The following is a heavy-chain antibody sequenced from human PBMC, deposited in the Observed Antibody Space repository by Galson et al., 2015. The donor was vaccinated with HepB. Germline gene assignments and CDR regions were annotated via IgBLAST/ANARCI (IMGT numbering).Heavy chain of an antibody. CDR1: GYTLTSHY. J-gene: IGHJ5*02. CDR3: ARAGRSNYDFWTGSNGFDP. CDR2: INPSSGIT. Sequence: SVKVSCKASGYTLTSHYIHWVRQAPGQGLEWMGIINPSSGITTFAQKFQGRVTMTRDTSTSTVYMEVSSLRSEDTAVYYCARAGRSNYDFWTGSNGFDPWGQGTLVTVPS. D-gene: IGHD3-3*01. V-gene: IGHV1-46*03.